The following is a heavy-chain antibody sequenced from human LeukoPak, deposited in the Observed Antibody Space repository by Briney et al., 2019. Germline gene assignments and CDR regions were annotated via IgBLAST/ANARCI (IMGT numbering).Heavy chain of an antibody. CDR2: INLDGTEK. J-gene: IGHJ4*02. Sequence: GGSLRLSCAASGFTVSYFWMRWVRQPPGKGLEWVANINLDGTEKHYVDSVNGRLSISRDNARKSLYLQRNSLRAEDTAVYYCARDNVGATPFDYWGQGTLVTVSS. D-gene: IGHD1-26*01. CDR1: GFTVSYFW. V-gene: IGHV3-7*05. CDR3: ARDNVGATPFDY.